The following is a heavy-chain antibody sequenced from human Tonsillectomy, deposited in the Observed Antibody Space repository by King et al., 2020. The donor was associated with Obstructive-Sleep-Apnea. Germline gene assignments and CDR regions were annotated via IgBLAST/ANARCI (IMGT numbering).Heavy chain of an antibody. CDR1: GFTFSSYS. J-gene: IGHJ6*02. CDR2: ISHDGSNK. V-gene: IGHV3-30*18. CDR3: AKQLEYYYGMDV. Sequence: HVQLVESGGGLVKPGGSLRVSCAASGFTFSSYSMSWVRQAPGKGLEWVAIISHDGSNKYYADSVKGRFTISRDNSENTLYLQMNSLRAEDTAVYYCAKQLEYYYGMDVWGQGTTVTVSS. D-gene: IGHD3-3*01.